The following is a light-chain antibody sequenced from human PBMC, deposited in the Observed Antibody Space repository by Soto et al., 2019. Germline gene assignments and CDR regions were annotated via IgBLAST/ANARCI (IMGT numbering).Light chain of an antibody. Sequence: EIVMTQSPVTLSVSPGERATLSCRASQTIRSDLAWYQQKPGQAPRLLISDASTRATGIPARFNGSGSGTEFTLAIRSLQSEDFAIYYCHQYNTWPLTFGGGTKVDI. CDR2: DAS. V-gene: IGKV3-15*01. CDR3: HQYNTWPLT. CDR1: QTIRSD. J-gene: IGKJ4*01.